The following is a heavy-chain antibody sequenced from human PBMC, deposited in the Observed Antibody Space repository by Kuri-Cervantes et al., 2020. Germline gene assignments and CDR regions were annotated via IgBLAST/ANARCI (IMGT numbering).Heavy chain of an antibody. D-gene: IGHD4-11*01. Sequence: GGSLRLACAASGFTFSSYAMHWVRQAPGKGLEWVTFIRPGKGENNYIGSVTGRFTVTRDNSKNMLYLQMNSLRTEDTAVYYCAKDATYSFDYWGQGALVTVSS. CDR1: GFTFSSYA. V-gene: IGHV3-30*02. CDR2: IRPGKGEN. CDR3: AKDATYSFDY. J-gene: IGHJ4*02.